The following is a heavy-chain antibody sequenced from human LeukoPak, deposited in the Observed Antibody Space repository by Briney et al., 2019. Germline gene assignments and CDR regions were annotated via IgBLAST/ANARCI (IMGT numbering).Heavy chain of an antibody. CDR3: ARAEVGDGYNNFDY. CDR1: GFTFSSYA. CDR2: ISYDGSNK. J-gene: IGHJ4*02. Sequence: PGRSLRLSCAASGFTFSSYAMHWVRQAPGKGLEWVAVISYDGSNKYYADSVKGRFTISRDNSKNTLYLQMNSLRAEDTAVYYCARAEVGDGYNNFDYWGQGTLVTVSS. V-gene: IGHV3-30*04. D-gene: IGHD5-24*01.